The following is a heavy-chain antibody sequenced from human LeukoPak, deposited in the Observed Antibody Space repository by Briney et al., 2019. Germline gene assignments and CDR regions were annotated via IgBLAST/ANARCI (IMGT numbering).Heavy chain of an antibody. CDR2: INHSGST. J-gene: IGHJ5*02. CDR1: GGSFSGYY. D-gene: IGHD5-18*01. Sequence: NPSETLSLTCAVYGGSFSGYYWSWIRQPPGKGLEWIGEINHSGSTNYSPSLKSRVTISVDTSKNQFSPKLSSVTAADTAVYYCARGWRIQLWLKFSWFDPWGQGTLVTVSS. CDR3: ARGWRIQLWLKFSWFDP. V-gene: IGHV4-34*01.